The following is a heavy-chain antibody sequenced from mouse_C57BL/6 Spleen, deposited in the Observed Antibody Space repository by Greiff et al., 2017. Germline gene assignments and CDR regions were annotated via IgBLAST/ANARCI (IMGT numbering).Heavy chain of an antibody. D-gene: IGHD1-1*01. V-gene: IGHV1-50*01. CDR3: EYYCSRGYWYFDV. CDR1: GYTFTSYW. J-gene: IGHJ1*03. Sequence: QVQLQQPGAELVKPGASVKLSCKASGYTFTSYWMQWVKQRPGQGLEWIGEIDPSDSYTNYNQKFKGKATLTVDTSSSTAYMQLSSLTSEDSAVYYCEYYCSRGYWYFDVWGTGTTVTVSS. CDR2: IDPSDSYT.